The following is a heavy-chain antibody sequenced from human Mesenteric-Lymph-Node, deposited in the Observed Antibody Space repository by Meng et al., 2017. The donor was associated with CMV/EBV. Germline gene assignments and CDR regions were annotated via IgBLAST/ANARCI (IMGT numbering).Heavy chain of an antibody. CDR3: ARDLGLWFGEYDS. Sequence: GESLKISCAASGFTFSSYAMSWVRQAPGKGLEWVSAISGSGGSTYYADSVMGRFTISRDNSKKTLYLQMNSLRAEDTAVYYCARDLGLWFGEYDSWGQGTLVTVSS. CDR1: GFTFSSYA. D-gene: IGHD3-10*01. J-gene: IGHJ5*01. V-gene: IGHV3-23*01. CDR2: ISGSGGST.